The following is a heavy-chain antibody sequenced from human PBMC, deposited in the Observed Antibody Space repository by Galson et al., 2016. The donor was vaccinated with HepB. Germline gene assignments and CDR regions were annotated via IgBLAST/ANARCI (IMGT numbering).Heavy chain of an antibody. J-gene: IGHJ4*02. D-gene: IGHD3-10*01. CDR3: ARDRGGGSGSYYNDYYFDY. CDR2: ISYDGSNK. CDR1: GFTLSNYA. Sequence: SLRLSCAASGFTLSNYAMHWVRQAPGKGLEGVAIISYDGSNKYYADSVKGRFTISRDNSKNTLYLQMNSLKAEDTAVYYCARDRGGGSGSYYNDYYFDYWGQGTLVTVSS. V-gene: IGHV3-30*04.